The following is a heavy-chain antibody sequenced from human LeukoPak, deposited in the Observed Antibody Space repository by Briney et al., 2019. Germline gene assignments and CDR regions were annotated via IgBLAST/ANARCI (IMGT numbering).Heavy chain of an antibody. V-gene: IGHV1-3*01. CDR1: GYTFSDYA. J-gene: IGHJ4*02. CDR3: ARGSTSDWPLDH. Sequence: ASVKVSCKASGYTFSDYAMHWVRQAPGQRFEWMRWIDAGNGDTRYSQKFQGRVTITRDTSASTAYIELRSLRSEDTAMYYCARGSTSDWPLDHWGQEALVTISS. CDR2: IDAGNGDT. D-gene: IGHD2-2*01.